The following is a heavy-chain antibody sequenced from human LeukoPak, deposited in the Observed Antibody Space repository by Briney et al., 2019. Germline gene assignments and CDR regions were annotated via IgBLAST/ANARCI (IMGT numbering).Heavy chain of an antibody. V-gene: IGHV3-30*03. Sequence: PGGSLRLSCAASGFTFSSYGMHWVRQAPGKGLEWVAVISYDGSNKYYADSVKGRFTISRDNSKNTLYLQMNSLRAEDTAVYYCAREGTHQLKSYYYYYMDVWGKGTTVTVSS. D-gene: IGHD2-2*01. CDR3: AREGTHQLKSYYYYYMDV. J-gene: IGHJ6*03. CDR2: ISYDGSNK. CDR1: GFTFSSYG.